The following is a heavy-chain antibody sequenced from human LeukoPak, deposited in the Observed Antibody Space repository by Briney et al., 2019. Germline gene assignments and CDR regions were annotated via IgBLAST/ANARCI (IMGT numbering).Heavy chain of an antibody. V-gene: IGHV4-38-2*02. Sequence: SETLSLTCSVSGDSISSGYYWGWVRQPPGKGLEWIGSVFHSGSSYFSPSLKSRVTISIDTSKNQFSLKLNSVTAADTAVYYCVRDVGTSDAFDIWGQGTMVIVSS. CDR1: GDSISSGYY. J-gene: IGHJ3*02. CDR2: VFHSGSS. CDR3: VRDVGTSDAFDI. D-gene: IGHD1-1*01.